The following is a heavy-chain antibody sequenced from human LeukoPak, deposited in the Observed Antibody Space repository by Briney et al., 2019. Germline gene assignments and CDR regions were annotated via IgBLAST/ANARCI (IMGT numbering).Heavy chain of an antibody. CDR3: AKDQEGWELTLGVDY. CDR2: IKQDGSAK. CDR1: GFTFSSYW. J-gene: IGHJ4*02. Sequence: GGSLRLSCAASGFTFSSYWMSWVRQAPGKGLEWVANIKQDGSAKYYVDSVKGRFTISRDNSKNTLYLQMNSLRAEDTAVYYCAKDQEGWELTLGVDYWGQGTLVTVSS. D-gene: IGHD1-26*01. V-gene: IGHV3-7*03.